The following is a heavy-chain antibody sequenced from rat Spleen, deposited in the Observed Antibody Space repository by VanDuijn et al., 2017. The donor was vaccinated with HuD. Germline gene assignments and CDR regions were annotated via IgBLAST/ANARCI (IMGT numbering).Heavy chain of an antibody. Sequence: EVQLVESGGGLVQPGRSLKLSCVASGFSFTNYGMAWVRQAPTKGLEWVATISTGGGNTYYRDSVKGRFTISRDNAKSSLYLQMDSLRSEDTATYYCTTGAQSWGQGVMVTVSS. CDR2: ISTGGGNT. CDR1: GFSFTNYG. D-gene: IGHD1-4*01. V-gene: IGHV5-29*01. J-gene: IGHJ2*01. CDR3: TTGAQS.